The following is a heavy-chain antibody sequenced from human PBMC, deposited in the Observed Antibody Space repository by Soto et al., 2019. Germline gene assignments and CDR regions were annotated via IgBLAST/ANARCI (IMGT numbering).Heavy chain of an antibody. V-gene: IGHV3-30-3*01. J-gene: IGHJ6*02. CDR2: ISYDGSNK. CDR3: ARDARCSSTSCLYGMDV. D-gene: IGHD2-2*01. CDR1: GFTFSSYA. Sequence: GGSLRLSCAASGFTFSSYAMHWVRQAPGKGLEWVAVISYDGSNKYYADSVKGRFTISRDNSKNTLYLQMNSLRAEDTAVYYCARDARCSSTSCLYGMDVWGQGTTVTVSS.